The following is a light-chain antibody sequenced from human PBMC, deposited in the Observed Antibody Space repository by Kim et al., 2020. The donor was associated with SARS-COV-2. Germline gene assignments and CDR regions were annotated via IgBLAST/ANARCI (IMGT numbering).Light chain of an antibody. V-gene: IGLV9-49*01. Sequence: CTLSSGYSNYKVDWYQQRPGKGPRFVMRVGTGEIVVSKGDGIPDRFSVLGSGLNRYLTIKNIQEEDESDYHCGADHGSGSNFVWVFGGGTQLTVL. J-gene: IGLJ3*02. CDR3: GADHGSGSNFVWV. CDR2: VGTGEIVV. CDR1: SGYSNYK.